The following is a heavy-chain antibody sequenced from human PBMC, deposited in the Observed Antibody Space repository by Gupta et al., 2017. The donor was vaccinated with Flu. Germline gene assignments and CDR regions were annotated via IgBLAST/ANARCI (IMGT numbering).Heavy chain of an antibody. Sequence: GMRVNWIRQPPGKALEWLARIDWDDEKVYSTSRKTSLTVSQDSSKNQVVLTMANVDPVDTATYYCARSPPGSGSYGQFDYWGQGILVTVSS. J-gene: IGHJ4*02. V-gene: IGHV2-70*04. CDR2: IDWDDEK. CDR3: ARSPPGSGSYGQFDY. D-gene: IGHD1-26*01. CDR1: GMR.